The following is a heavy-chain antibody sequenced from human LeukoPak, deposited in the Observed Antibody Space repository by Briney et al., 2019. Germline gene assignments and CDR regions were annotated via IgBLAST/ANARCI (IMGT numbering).Heavy chain of an antibody. D-gene: IGHD6-13*01. CDR2: IRSKANRYAT. V-gene: IGHV3-73*01. Sequence: GGSLRLSCAASGFTFSGSAMHWVRQASGKGLEWVGRIRSKANRYATAYAASVKGRFTISRDDSKNTAYLQMNSLKTEDTAVYYCTRALPNSSSWSRWFDPWGQGTLVTVSS. CDR3: TRALPNSSSWSRWFDP. J-gene: IGHJ5*02. CDR1: GFTFSGSA.